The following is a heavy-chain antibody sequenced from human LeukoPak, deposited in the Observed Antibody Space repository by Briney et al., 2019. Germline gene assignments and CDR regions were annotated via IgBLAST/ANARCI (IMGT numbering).Heavy chain of an antibody. V-gene: IGHV3-21*01. CDR1: GFTFSSYS. J-gene: IGHJ2*01. CDR3: ARDLRSRGSGWSDWYFDL. D-gene: IGHD6-19*01. Sequence: GGSLRLSCAASGFTFSSYSMNWVRQAPGKGLEWVSSISSSSSYIYYADSVKGRFTISRDNAKNSLYLQMNSLRAEDTAVYYCARDLRSRGSGWSDWYFDLWGRGTLVTVSS. CDR2: ISSSSSYI.